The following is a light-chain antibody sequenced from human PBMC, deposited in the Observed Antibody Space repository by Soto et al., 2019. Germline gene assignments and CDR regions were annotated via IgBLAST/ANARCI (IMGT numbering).Light chain of an antibody. CDR1: SSDVGGYNY. J-gene: IGLJ1*01. CDR2: DVS. V-gene: IGLV2-14*01. Sequence: QSVLTQPASVSGSPGQLITIACTGTSSDVGGYNYVSWYQQYPGKAPRLVISDVSNRPSGVSYRFSGSKSGNSASLTISGLQAEDEADYYCSSYTSSSTYVFGTGTKVTVL. CDR3: SSYTSSSTYV.